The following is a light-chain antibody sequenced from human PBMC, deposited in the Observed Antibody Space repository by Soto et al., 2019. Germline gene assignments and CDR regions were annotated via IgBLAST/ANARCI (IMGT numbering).Light chain of an antibody. CDR1: SSDVGGYNY. Sequence: QSVLTQPASVSGSPGQSITISCTGTSSDVGGYNYVSWYQQHPGKAPKLMIYEVSNRPSGVSNRFSGSKSGNTASLTISGLQAEDEAGYYCSSYTGSATYVFGTGTKVTVL. J-gene: IGLJ1*01. CDR2: EVS. CDR3: SSYTGSATYV. V-gene: IGLV2-14*01.